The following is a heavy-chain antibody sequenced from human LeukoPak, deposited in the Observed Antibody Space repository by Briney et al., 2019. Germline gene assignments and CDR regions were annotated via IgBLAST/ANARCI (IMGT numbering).Heavy chain of an antibody. CDR2: IYYSGSI. D-gene: IGHD5-12*01. Sequence: SETLSLTCNVSGGSITSSAYYWGWVRQPPGKGLEWIGSIYYSGSIYYNPSLKTRVTMSVDTSKNQFSLSVTSLTAADTALYYCASLRDSDYDFDYWGQGILVTVSS. J-gene: IGHJ4*02. CDR1: GGSITSSAYY. V-gene: IGHV4-39*01. CDR3: ASLRDSDYDFDY.